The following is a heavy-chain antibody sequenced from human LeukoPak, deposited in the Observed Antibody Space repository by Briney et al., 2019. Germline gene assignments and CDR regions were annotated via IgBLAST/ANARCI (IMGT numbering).Heavy chain of an antibody. CDR1: GFTFSSYS. CDR2: ISGSGSVS. J-gene: IGHJ3*02. V-gene: IGHV3-48*02. D-gene: IGHD3-10*01. CDR3: ARDGGFGFLAAFDI. Sequence: PGGSLRLSCAASGFTFSSYSMNWVRQAPGKGLEWISDISGSGSVSYYEDSVKGRFTISRDNAKNSLYLQMNSLRDEDTALYYCARDGGFGFLAAFDIWGQGTMVTVSS.